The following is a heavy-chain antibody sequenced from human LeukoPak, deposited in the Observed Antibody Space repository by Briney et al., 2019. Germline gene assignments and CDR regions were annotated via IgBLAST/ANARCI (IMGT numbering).Heavy chain of an antibody. CDR3: TRAASSGPLFTYHMDV. CDR1: GGSFSGHY. D-gene: IGHD3-22*01. Sequence: SETLSLTCAVYGGSFSGHYWTWIRQPPGKGLEWIGEINHSGSTNYNPSLKSRVTILVDTSKNQFSLKLSSVTAADTAVYYCTRAASSGPLFTYHMDVWGKGTTVTVSS. V-gene: IGHV4-34*01. CDR2: INHSGST. J-gene: IGHJ6*03.